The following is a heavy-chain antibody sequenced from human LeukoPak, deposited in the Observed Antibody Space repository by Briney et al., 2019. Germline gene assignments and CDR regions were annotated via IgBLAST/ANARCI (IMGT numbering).Heavy chain of an antibody. CDR1: GFTFSSYW. V-gene: IGHV3-74*01. Sequence: GGSLRLSCAASGFTFSSYWMHWVRQAPGKGLVWVSRINSDGSSTSYADSVKGHFTISRDNPRNTLYMQMNSLSAEDTAVYYCSVMHRYYDGSGYWVQWGQGTLVTVSS. CDR3: SVMHRYYDGSGYWVQ. CDR2: INSDGSST. J-gene: IGHJ4*02. D-gene: IGHD3-22*01.